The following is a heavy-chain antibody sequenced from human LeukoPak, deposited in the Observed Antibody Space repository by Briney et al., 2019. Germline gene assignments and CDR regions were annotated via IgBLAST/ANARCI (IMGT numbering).Heavy chain of an antibody. CDR2: IYYSGST. Sequence: SETLSLTCTVSGGSISSGDYYWSWIRQPPGKGLEWIGYIYYSGSTYYNPSLKSRVTISVDTSKNQFSLKLSSVTAADTAVYYCARGAMRWLQLGYWGQGTLVTVSS. J-gene: IGHJ4*02. D-gene: IGHD5-24*01. CDR3: ARGAMRWLQLGY. CDR1: GGSISSGDYY. V-gene: IGHV4-30-4*01.